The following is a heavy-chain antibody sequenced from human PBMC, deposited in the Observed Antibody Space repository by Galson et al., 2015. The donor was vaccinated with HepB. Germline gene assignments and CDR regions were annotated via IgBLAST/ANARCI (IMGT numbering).Heavy chain of an antibody. Sequence: SLRLSCAASGFTFSSYSMNWVRQAPGKGLEWVSYISTTGTSIYYADSVKGRFTISRDNARNSLYLQMSSLGAEDTAVYYCARDRLSGSYYPNDFDIWGQGTMVTVSS. J-gene: IGHJ3*02. V-gene: IGHV3-48*04. D-gene: IGHD1-26*01. CDR1: GFTFSSYS. CDR2: ISTTGTSI. CDR3: ARDRLSGSYYPNDFDI.